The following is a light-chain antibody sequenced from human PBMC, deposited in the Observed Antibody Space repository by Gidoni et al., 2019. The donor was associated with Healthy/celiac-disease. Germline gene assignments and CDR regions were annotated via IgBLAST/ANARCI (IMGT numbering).Light chain of an antibody. Sequence: DIQLTQSPSFLSASVGDRDTITCRASQDINNYLVWYQQKPGKAPNLLIYSASTLESGVPSRFIGSGSGTKYTLTTISLQPEDFATYYCQQLKNYPLTFGGGTKVEF. V-gene: IGKV1-9*01. CDR3: QQLKNYPLT. CDR2: SAS. CDR1: QDINNY. J-gene: IGKJ4*01.